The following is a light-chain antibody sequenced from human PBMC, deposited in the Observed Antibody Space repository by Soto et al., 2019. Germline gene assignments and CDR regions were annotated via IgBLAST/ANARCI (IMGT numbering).Light chain of an antibody. CDR3: CSYGGRSTYV. CDR2: EVS. CDR1: SSDIGAYDY. V-gene: IGLV2-23*02. J-gene: IGLJ1*01. Sequence: QSALTQPASLSGSPGQSITISCTGTSSDIGAYDYVSWFQQHPGKAPKLMISEVSKRPSGVSNRFSGSKSANTASLTISGLQADDEADYYCCSYGGRSTYVFGTGTKVTVL.